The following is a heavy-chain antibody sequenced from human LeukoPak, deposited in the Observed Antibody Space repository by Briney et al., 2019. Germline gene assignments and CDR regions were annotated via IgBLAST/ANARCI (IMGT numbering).Heavy chain of an antibody. CDR3: ARAAAGIGYFDY. Sequence: SETLSLTCTVSGGSISSSSYYWSWIRQPPGKGLERIGYIYYSGSTNYNPSLKSRVTISVDTSKNQFSLKLSSVTAADTAVYYCARAAAGIGYFDYWGQGTLVTVSS. D-gene: IGHD6-13*01. CDR1: GGSISSSSYY. CDR2: IYYSGST. J-gene: IGHJ4*02. V-gene: IGHV4-61*01.